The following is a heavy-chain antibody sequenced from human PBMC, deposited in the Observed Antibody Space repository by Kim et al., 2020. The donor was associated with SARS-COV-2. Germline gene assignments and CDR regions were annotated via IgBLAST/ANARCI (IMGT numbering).Heavy chain of an antibody. CDR2: TYYRSKWYN. D-gene: IGHD6-13*01. CDR1: GDSVSSNSAA. Sequence: SQTLSLTCAISGDSVSSNSAAWNWIRQSPSRGLEWLGRTYYRSKWYNDYVVSVKSRITINPDTSKNQFSLQLNSVTPEDTAVYYCARVSSSWLVPYYYYGMDVWGQGTTVTVSS. J-gene: IGHJ6*02. V-gene: IGHV6-1*01. CDR3: ARVSSSWLVPYYYYGMDV.